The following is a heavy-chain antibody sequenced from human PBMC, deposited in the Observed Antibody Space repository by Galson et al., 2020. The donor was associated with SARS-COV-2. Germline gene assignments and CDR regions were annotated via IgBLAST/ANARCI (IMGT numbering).Heavy chain of an antibody. D-gene: IGHD3-10*01. CDR3: ATTAMVRGVIESWFDP. Sequence: GESLKISCKVSGYTLTELSMHWVRQAPGKGLEWMGGFDPEDGETIYAQKFQGRVTMTEDTSTDTAYMELSSLRSEDTAVYYCATTAMVRGVIESWFDPWGQGTLVTVSS. J-gene: IGHJ5*02. CDR2: FDPEDGET. CDR1: GYTLTELS. V-gene: IGHV1-24*01.